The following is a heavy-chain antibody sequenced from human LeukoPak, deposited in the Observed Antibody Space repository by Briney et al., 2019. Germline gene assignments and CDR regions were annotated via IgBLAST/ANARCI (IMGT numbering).Heavy chain of an antibody. CDR2: ISAYNGNT. CDR1: GYTFTSYG. J-gene: IGHJ4*02. D-gene: IGHD5-24*01. V-gene: IGHV1-18*01. Sequence: ASVKVSCKASGYTFTSYGISWVRQAPGQGLEWMGWISAYNGNTNYAQKLQGRVTMTRDMSTSTVYMELSSLRSEDTAVYYCARDRLGDGYLFDYWGQGTLVTVSS. CDR3: ARDRLGDGYLFDY.